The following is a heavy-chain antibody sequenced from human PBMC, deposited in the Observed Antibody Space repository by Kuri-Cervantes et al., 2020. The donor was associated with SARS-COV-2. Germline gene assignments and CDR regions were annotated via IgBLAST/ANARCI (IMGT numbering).Heavy chain of an antibody. CDR1: GYTFTSYG. Sequence: ASVKVSCKASGYTFTSYGIGWVRQAPGQGLEWMGWISAYNGNTNYAQKLQGRVTMTTDTSTSTAYMELRSLRSDDTAVYYCARASYLTAENWFDPWGQGTLVTVSS. J-gene: IGHJ5*02. D-gene: IGHD2-21*02. V-gene: IGHV1-18*01. CDR3: ARASYLTAENWFDP. CDR2: ISAYNGNT.